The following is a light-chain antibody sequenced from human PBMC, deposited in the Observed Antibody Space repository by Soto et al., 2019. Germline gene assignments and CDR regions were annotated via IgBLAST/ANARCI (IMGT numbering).Light chain of an antibody. CDR3: AAWDDSLNGYYV. V-gene: IGLV1-44*01. CDR2: SNN. CDR1: RSNIGSNT. J-gene: IGLJ1*01. Sequence: QSVLTHPPSTSWTPGQRVTISCSGSRSNIGSNTVTWYQQLPGTAPKLLIYSNNQRPSGVPDRFSGSKSGTSASLAISGLQSEDEADYYCAAWDDSLNGYYVFGTGTKVTVL.